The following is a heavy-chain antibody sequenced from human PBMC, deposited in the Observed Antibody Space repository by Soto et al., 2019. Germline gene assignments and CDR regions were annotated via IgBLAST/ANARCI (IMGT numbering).Heavy chain of an antibody. J-gene: IGHJ4*02. CDR3: ARGDSDPIY. Sequence: LRLSCAASGFTFSSYAMHWVRQAPGKGLEWVAVISYDGSNKYYADSVKGRFTISRDNFKDTLYLQMNSLRAEDTAVYYCARGDSDPIYWGQGTLVTVSS. CDR2: ISYDGSNK. CDR1: GFTFSSYA. D-gene: IGHD2-15*01. V-gene: IGHV3-30-3*01.